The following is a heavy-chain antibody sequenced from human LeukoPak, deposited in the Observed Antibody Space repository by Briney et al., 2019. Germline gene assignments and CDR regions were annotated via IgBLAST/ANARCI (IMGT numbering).Heavy chain of an antibody. CDR2: IDSDGSST. V-gene: IGHV3-74*01. D-gene: IGHD3-16*01. CDR1: GFNSSNYW. CDR3: ARGGGSYGWFDP. Sequence: GGSLRPSCAASGFNSSNYWMHWVRQGPGKGLVWVSRIDSDGSSTNYADSVKGRFTISRDSAKNTLYLQMNSLRAEDTAVYYCARGGGSYGWFDPWGQGTLVTVSS. J-gene: IGHJ5*02.